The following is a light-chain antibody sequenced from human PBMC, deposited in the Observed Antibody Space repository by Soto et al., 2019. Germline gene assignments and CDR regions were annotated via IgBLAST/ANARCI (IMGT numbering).Light chain of an antibody. V-gene: IGKV4-1*01. CDR1: QSVIHTSNNKSY. CDR3: QQYYKSPLT. J-gene: IGKJ4*01. CDR2: WAS. Sequence: DIVMTQSPDSLAVSLGERATINCKSSQSVIHTSNNKSYLAWYQQKAGQPPELLLYWASARDSGVPDRFSGSGSGTDFTLTISSLQAEDVAVYYCQQYYKSPLTFGGGTKVDIK.